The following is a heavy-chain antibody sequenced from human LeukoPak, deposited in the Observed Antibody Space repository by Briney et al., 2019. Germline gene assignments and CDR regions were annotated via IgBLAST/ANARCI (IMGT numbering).Heavy chain of an antibody. CDR2: INHSGST. CDR3: ATTGGPNGSGSYPGNWFDP. Sequence: SETLSLTCAVYGGSFSGYYWSWIRQPPGKGLEWIGEINHSGSTNYNPSLKSRVTISVDTSKNQFSLKLSSVTAADTAVYYGATTGGPNGSGSYPGNWFDPWGQGTLVTVSS. V-gene: IGHV4-34*01. CDR1: GGSFSGYY. J-gene: IGHJ5*02. D-gene: IGHD3-10*01.